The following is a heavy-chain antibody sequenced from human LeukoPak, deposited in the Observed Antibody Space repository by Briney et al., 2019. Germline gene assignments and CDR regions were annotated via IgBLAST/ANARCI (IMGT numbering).Heavy chain of an antibody. CDR2: MNPNSGNT. CDR3: ARLRATRDYYYYMDV. J-gene: IGHJ6*03. V-gene: IGHV1-8*02. CDR1: GYTFTSYY. Sequence: ASVKVSCKASGYTFTSYYMHWVRQAPGQGLEWMGWMNPNSGNTGYAQKFQGRVTMTRNTSISTAYMELSSLRSEDTAVYYCARLRATRDYYYYMDVWGKGTTVTISS. D-gene: IGHD1-26*01.